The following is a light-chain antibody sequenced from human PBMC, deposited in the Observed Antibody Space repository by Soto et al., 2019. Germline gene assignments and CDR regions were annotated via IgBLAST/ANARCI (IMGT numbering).Light chain of an antibody. Sequence: DIQMTQSPSSLSASAGDRVTITCQASQDISDSLNWYQQKPGKAPKLLIYDASNLETGVPSRFSGSGSGTDFTFTISSLQPEDIGKYFCQQYHNLPLTFGGGTKVQIK. CDR2: DAS. CDR1: QDISDS. V-gene: IGKV1-33*01. J-gene: IGKJ4*01. CDR3: QQYHNLPLT.